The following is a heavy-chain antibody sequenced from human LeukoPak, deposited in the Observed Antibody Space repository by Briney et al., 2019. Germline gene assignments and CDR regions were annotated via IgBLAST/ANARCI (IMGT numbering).Heavy chain of an antibody. J-gene: IGHJ4*02. V-gene: IGHV2-5*01. CDR1: GFSLSTSGVG. CDR2: IYWNDDK. D-gene: IGHD3-16*02. CDR3: AHIALTFGGVIAPFYYFDY. Sequence: SGPTLVKPTQTLTLTCTFSGFSLSTSGVGVGWIRQPPGKALEWLALIYWNDDKRYSPSLKSRLTITKDTSKNQVVLTMTNMDPVDTATYYCAHIALTFGGVIAPFYYFDYWGQGTLVTVSS.